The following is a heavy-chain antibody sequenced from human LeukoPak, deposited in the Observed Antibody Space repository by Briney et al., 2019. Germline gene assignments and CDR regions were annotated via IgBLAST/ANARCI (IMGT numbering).Heavy chain of an antibody. V-gene: IGHV1-69*04. CDR2: IIPILGIA. J-gene: IGHJ5*02. CDR3: ARDLGYCSGGSSYNWFDP. CDR1: GGTFSSYT. Sequence: SVKVSCKASGGTFSSYTISWVRQAPGQGLEWMGRIIPILGIANYAQKFQGRVTITADKSTSTAYMELSSLRSEDTAVYYCARDLGYCSGGSSYNWFDPWGQGTLVTVSS. D-gene: IGHD2-15*01.